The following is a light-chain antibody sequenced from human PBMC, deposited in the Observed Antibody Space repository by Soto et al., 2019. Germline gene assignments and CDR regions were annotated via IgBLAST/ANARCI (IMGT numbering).Light chain of an antibody. J-gene: IGLJ2*01. CDR3: GTWDSSLTIGVI. V-gene: IGLV1-51*01. Sequence: QSVLTQPPSVSAAPGQKVSISCSGSSSNVGKNFVSWYQHFPGKAPKLLIYDNQKRPSGIPDRFSASKSGTLATLDITGLQTGDEADYYCGTWDSSLTIGVIFGGGTKVTVL. CDR1: SSNVGKNF. CDR2: DNQ.